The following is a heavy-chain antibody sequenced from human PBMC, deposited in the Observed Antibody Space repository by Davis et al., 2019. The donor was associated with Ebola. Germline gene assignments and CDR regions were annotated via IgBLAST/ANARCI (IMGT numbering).Heavy chain of an antibody. Sequence: GESLKISCAASGFTFSSYDMHWVRQATGKRLEWVSAIGTAGDTYYPGSVKGRFTISRANAKSSLYLRMNSLRAEDTAVYYCARSGPYSSSWSYFDYWGQGTLVTVSS. CDR2: IGTAGDT. V-gene: IGHV3-13*01. CDR3: ARSGPYSSSWSYFDY. CDR1: GFTFSSYD. D-gene: IGHD6-13*01. J-gene: IGHJ4*02.